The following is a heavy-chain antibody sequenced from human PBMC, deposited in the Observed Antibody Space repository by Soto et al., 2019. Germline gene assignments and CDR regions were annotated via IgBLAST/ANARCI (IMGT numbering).Heavy chain of an antibody. J-gene: IGHJ5*02. CDR3: ARVQIIAAAAPHWFDP. CDR2: IYYSGST. V-gene: IGHV4-31*03. CDR1: GGSISSGGYY. Sequence: KTSETLSLTCTVSGGSISSGGYYWSWIRQHPGKGLEWIGYIYYSGSTYYNPSLKSRVTISVDTSKNQFSLKLSSVTAADTAVYYCARVQIIAAAAPHWFDPWGQGTLVTVSS. D-gene: IGHD6-13*01.